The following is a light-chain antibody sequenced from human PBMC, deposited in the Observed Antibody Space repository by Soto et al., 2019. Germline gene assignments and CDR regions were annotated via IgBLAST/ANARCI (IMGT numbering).Light chain of an antibody. V-gene: IGKV2D-29*02. CDR2: EVS. Sequence: DILMIQSPLSLSVAPGQPCSISCKSSQSLLHIPGEPCLFWYLQKPGQSPQLLIYEVSTRVSGVPDRFSGSGSGTDFTLESSRVETDDVGIYYCMQSTQLPPTFGQGTRLEI. CDR1: QSLLHIPGEPC. J-gene: IGKJ5*01. CDR3: MQSTQLPPT.